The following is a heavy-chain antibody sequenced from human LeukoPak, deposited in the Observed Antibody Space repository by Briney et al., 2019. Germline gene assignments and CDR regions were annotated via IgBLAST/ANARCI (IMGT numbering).Heavy chain of an antibody. CDR2: INPNSGGT. Sequence: GASVKVSCKASGYTFTGYYVHWVRQAPGQGLEWMGWINPNSGGTNYAQKFQGRVTMTRDTSISTAYMELSSLRSDDTAVYYCARDLGPLDYYYYYMHVWGKGTTVTVSS. CDR1: GYTFTGYY. V-gene: IGHV1-2*02. J-gene: IGHJ6*03. D-gene: IGHD3-16*01. CDR3: ARDLGPLDYYYYYMHV.